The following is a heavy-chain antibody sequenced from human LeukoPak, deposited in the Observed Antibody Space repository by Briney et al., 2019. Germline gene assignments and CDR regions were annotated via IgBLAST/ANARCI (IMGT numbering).Heavy chain of an antibody. CDR2: IYRSGST. CDR1: GDSISSSNW. CDR3: ARNAAHEYYFDY. D-gene: IGHD2-15*01. V-gene: IGHV4-4*02. Sequence: PSGTLSLTCAVSGDSISSSNWWSWVRQPPGKGMEWIGEIYRSGSTNYNPSLKSRVTISVDKSKNQFSLKVNSVTAADTAVYYCARNAAHEYYFDYWGQGTLVTVSS. J-gene: IGHJ4*02.